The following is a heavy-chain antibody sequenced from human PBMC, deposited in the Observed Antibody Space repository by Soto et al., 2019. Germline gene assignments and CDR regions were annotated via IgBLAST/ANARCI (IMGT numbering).Heavy chain of an antibody. J-gene: IGHJ4*02. CDR3: ARLYSSGWYGPGRY. D-gene: IGHD6-19*01. CDR1: GFTFDDYG. Sequence: EVQLVESGGGVVRPGGSLRLSCAASGFTFDDYGMSWGRQAPGKGLGWVSGSNWNGGSTGYADSVKGRFTISRDNAKDSLYLQMNILRAGDTALYYCARLYSSGWYGPGRYWGQGTLVTVSS. V-gene: IGHV3-20*04. CDR2: SNWNGGST.